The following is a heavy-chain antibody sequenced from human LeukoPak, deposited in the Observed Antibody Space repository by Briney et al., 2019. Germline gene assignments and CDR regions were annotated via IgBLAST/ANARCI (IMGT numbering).Heavy chain of an antibody. CDR2: ISSSGSTI. D-gene: IGHD3-9*01. CDR3: ARDFDLPDTTPAY. Sequence: GGSLRLSCAASGFTFSSYEMNWVRQAPGKGLEWVSYISSSGSTIYYADSVKGRFTISRDNAKNSLYLQMNSLRAEDTAVYYCARDFDLPDTTPAYWGQGTLVTVSS. CDR1: GFTFSSYE. V-gene: IGHV3-48*03. J-gene: IGHJ4*02.